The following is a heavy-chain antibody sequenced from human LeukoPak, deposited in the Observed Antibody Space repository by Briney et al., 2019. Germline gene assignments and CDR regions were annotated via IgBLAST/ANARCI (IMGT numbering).Heavy chain of an antibody. CDR3: TAGTGRSDFDY. CDR2: IKRKGDDGTI. V-gene: IGHV3-15*01. D-gene: IGHD3/OR15-3a*01. CDR1: GFTFSNAW. J-gene: IGHJ4*02. Sequence: PGGSLRLSCAASGFTFSNAWMSWVRQAPGRGLEWVGRIKRKGDDGTIDYAAPVKGRLSVSRDDSKNMLYLQMNSLKSEDTAVYYCTAGTGRSDFDYRGQGTLVTVSS.